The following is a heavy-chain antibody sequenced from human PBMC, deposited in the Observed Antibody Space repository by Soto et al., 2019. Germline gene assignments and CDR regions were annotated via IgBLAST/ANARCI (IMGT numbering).Heavy chain of an antibody. Sequence: GGSLRLSCAASGFTFSGYWMTWVRQAPGKGLEWVANIKQDGSEKYYVDSVKGRFTISRDNAKNSLYLQMNSLRAEDTAVYYCARVSADACTCLDAWGQGTTGTVSS. J-gene: IGHJ6*02. CDR1: GFTFSGYW. V-gene: IGHV3-7*02. D-gene: IGHD2-2*01. CDR3: ARVSADACTCLDA. CDR2: IKQDGSEK.